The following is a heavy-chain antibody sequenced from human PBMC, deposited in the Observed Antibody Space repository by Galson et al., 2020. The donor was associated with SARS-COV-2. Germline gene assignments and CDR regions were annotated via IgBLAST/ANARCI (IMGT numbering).Heavy chain of an antibody. CDR2: ISHSGGT. CDR3: ARLHYGEYAPEAFDI. V-gene: IGHV4-30-2*01. CDR1: GTSISSGSYS. J-gene: IGHJ3*02. D-gene: IGHD4-17*01. Sequence: SETLSITCAVSGTSISSGSYSWNWLRQPPGKGLEWIGYISHSGGTYYNPSLKSRVTISGDRSKNQFSLRLSSVTAADTAVYYCARLHYGEYAPEAFDIWGPGTRVTVAS.